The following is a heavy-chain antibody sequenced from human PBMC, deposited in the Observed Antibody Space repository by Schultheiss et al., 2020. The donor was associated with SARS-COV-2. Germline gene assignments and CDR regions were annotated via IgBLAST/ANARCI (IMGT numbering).Heavy chain of an antibody. D-gene: IGHD1-26*01. Sequence: SETLSLTCTVSGGSVSSGSYYWSWIRQPPGKGLEWIGYIYYSGSTNYNPSLKSRVTISVDTSKNQFSLKLSSVTAADTAVYYCASLRYSGSYHPYFDYWGQGTLVTVSS. V-gene: IGHV4-61*01. CDR2: IYYSGST. CDR1: GGSVSSGSYY. J-gene: IGHJ4*02. CDR3: ASLRYSGSYHPYFDY.